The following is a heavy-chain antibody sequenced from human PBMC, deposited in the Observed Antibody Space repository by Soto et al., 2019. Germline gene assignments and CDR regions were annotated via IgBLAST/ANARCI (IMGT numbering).Heavy chain of an antibody. D-gene: IGHD3-22*01. CDR3: AKDVDTVGLSDGSGYFDL. Sequence: DVQLVESGGGLIQPGESLRLSCAAFGLTISGKKYVAWVRQAPGKGLEWVSSISGSGVGTYYADSVQGRFTISRDNSTNTLFLQLSSLRAEDTALYYCAKDVDTVGLSDGSGYFDLWGQGALVTVSS. CDR2: ISGSGVGT. CDR1: GLTISGKKY. V-gene: IGHV3-23*04. J-gene: IGHJ4*02.